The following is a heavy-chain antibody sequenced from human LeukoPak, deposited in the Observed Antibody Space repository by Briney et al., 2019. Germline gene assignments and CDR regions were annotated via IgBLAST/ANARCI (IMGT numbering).Heavy chain of an antibody. CDR1: GFTFSSYE. J-gene: IGHJ4*02. Sequence: GGSLRLSCAASGFTFSSYEMNWVRQAPGKGLEWVSYISSSGSTIYYADSVEGRFTISRDNAKNSLYLQMNSLRAEDTAVYYCARESDSSEGYFDYWGQGTLVTVSS. D-gene: IGHD3-22*01. CDR2: ISSSGSTI. CDR3: ARESDSSEGYFDY. V-gene: IGHV3-48*03.